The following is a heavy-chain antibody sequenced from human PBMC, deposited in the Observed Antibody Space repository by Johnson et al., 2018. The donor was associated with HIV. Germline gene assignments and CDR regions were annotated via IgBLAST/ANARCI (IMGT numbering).Heavy chain of an antibody. V-gene: IGHV3-30*02. Sequence: VQLMESGGGVVQPGGSLRLSCAASGFTFSSFGMHWVRQAPGKGLEWVAFIRYDGSNEYYADSVKGRLTISRDNAKNTLYLQMNSLRAEDTAVYYCARGDGSSLDAFDIWGQGTMLTVSS. D-gene: IGHD2-15*01. CDR1: GFTFSSFG. J-gene: IGHJ3*02. CDR2: IRYDGSNE. CDR3: ARGDGSSLDAFDI.